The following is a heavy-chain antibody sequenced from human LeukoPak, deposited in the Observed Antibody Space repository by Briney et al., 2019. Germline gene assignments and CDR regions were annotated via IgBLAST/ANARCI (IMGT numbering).Heavy chain of an antibody. Sequence: QPGRSLRLSCAASGFTFSSYGMHWVRQAPGKGLEWVAVISYDGSNKYYADSVKGRFTISRDNSKNTLYLQMNSLRAEDTAVYYCAKDRRTPLRSDVLAPYSHASDYWGQGTLVTVSS. CDR1: GFTFSSYG. V-gene: IGHV3-30*18. D-gene: IGHD6-13*01. CDR3: AKDRRTPLRSDVLAPYSHASDY. J-gene: IGHJ4*02. CDR2: ISYDGSNK.